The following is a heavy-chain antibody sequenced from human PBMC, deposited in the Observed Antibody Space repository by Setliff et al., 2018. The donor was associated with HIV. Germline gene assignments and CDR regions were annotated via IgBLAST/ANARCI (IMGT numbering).Heavy chain of an antibody. CDR1: GFTFGAYT. D-gene: IGHD2-8*02. Sequence: PGGSLRLSCTVSGFTFGAYTMSWVRQAPGKGLEWVGFIRSKTYGGTTEYAASVKGRFTISRDDSKSIAYLQMNSLKTEDTAVYYCTSAFADYAYWYFDYWGQGTLVTVSS. V-gene: IGHV3-49*04. CDR2: IRSKTYGGTT. CDR3: TSAFADYAYWYFDY. J-gene: IGHJ4*02.